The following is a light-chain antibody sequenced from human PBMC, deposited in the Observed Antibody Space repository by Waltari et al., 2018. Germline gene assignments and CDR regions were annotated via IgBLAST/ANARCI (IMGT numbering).Light chain of an antibody. J-gene: IGLJ3*02. CDR3: AAWDDSLNGLL. V-gene: IGLV1-44*01. Sequence: QSVLTQPPSASGTPGQRVTISCSGSSSNIGRRLVNWYQQVPGTAPKLLIYSNNQRPSGVPDRFSGSKSGTSASLAISVVRSEDEAHYYCAAWDDSLNGLLFGGGTKVTVL. CDR1: SSNIGRRL. CDR2: SNN.